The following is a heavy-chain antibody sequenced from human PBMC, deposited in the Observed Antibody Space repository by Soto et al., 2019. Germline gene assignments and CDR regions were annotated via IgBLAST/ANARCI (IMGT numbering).Heavy chain of an antibody. CDR3: ARSDWFDP. J-gene: IGHJ5*02. CDR1: GFTFSTYW. V-gene: IGHV3-74*01. Sequence: GGSLRLSCAASGFTFSTYWMHWVRQAPGKGLVWVSRIKSDGSSTSYADSVKGRFTISRDNAKNTLYLQMNSLRVEDTAVYYCARSDWFDPWGQGTLVTVSS. CDR2: IKSDGSST.